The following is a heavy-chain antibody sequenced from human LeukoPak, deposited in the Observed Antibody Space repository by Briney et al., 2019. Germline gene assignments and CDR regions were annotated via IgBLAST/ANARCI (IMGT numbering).Heavy chain of an antibody. J-gene: IGHJ4*02. D-gene: IGHD3-22*01. Sequence: GGSLRLSCAASGFTFGSYGMHWVRQAPGKGLEWVAVISYDGSNKYYADSVKGRFTISRDNSKNTLYLQMNSLRAEDTAVYYCAKESITMIVVVITPIDYWGQGTLVTVSS. CDR1: GFTFGSYG. V-gene: IGHV3-30*18. CDR3: AKESITMIVVVITPIDY. CDR2: ISYDGSNK.